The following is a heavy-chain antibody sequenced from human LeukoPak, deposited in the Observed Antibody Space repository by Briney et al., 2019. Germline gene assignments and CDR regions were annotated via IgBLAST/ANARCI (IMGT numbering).Heavy chain of an antibody. V-gene: IGHV4-4*09. CDR3: ARGGSGFDI. J-gene: IGHJ3*02. D-gene: IGHD3-16*01. Sequence: SETLSLTCAVSGGSISDNYWNWIRQPPGKGLEWIGYIHNSGFSYYNPSLESRVTMSLDMSKNQVSLKLNSVTAADTAIFYCARGGSGFDIWGQGTTVTVSS. CDR2: IHNSGFS. CDR1: GGSISDNY.